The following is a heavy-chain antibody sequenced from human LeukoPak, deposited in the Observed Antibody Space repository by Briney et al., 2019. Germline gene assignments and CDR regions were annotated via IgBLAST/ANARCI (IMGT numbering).Heavy chain of an antibody. CDR2: INPYSGGA. V-gene: IGHV1-2*02. CDR1: GYTFTGYF. CDR3: ARGRPLQHNYYMDV. Sequence: ASVKVSCKASGYTFTGYFIHWVRQAPGQGLEWMGWINPYSGGANYAQKFQGRVTMTWDTSISTAYMELSRLRSDDTGVYFCARGRPLQHNYYMDVWGKGTTVTVSS. J-gene: IGHJ6*03. D-gene: IGHD6-13*01.